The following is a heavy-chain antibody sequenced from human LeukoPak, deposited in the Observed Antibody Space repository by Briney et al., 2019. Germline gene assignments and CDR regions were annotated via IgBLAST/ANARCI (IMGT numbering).Heavy chain of an antibody. CDR3: AKRGVVIRVILVGFHKEAYYFDS. CDR1: GITLSNYG. CDR2: ISDSGGSI. D-gene: IGHD3-22*01. Sequence: GGSLRLSCAVSGITLSNYGMSWVRQAPGKGLEWVAGISDSGGSINYADSVKGRFTISRDNRKNTLHLQMNSLRAEDTAVYFCAKRGVVIRVILVGFHKEAYYFDSWGQGALVTVSS. V-gene: IGHV3-23*01. J-gene: IGHJ4*02.